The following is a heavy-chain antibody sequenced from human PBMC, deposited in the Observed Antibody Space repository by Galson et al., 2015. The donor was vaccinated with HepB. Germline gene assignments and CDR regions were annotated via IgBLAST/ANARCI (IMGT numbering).Heavy chain of an antibody. CDR1: GFTFSSYS. D-gene: IGHD1-1*01. V-gene: IGHV3-30*04. CDR3: ARELAD. Sequence: SLRLSCAASGFTFSSYSMHWVRQAPGKGLEWVAVISDDGSNKYYADSVRGRLTISRDNFKNTVYLQMNSLRVEDTAVYYCARELADWGQGTLVTVSS. CDR2: ISDDGSNK. J-gene: IGHJ4*02.